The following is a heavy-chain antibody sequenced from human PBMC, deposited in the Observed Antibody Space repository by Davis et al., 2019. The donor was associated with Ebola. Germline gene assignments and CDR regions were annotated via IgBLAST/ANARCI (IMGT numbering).Heavy chain of an antibody. CDR1: GGSFSGYY. CDR2: INHSGST. Sequence: SETLSLTCAVYGGSFSGYYCSWIRQPPGKGREWIGEINHSGSTNYNPSLKSRVTISVDTSKNQFSLKLNSVTAADTAMYYCARGSDRLYSTSPEFDYWGQGTLVTVSS. J-gene: IGHJ4*02. CDR3: ARGSDRLYSTSPEFDY. V-gene: IGHV4-34*01. D-gene: IGHD6-6*01.